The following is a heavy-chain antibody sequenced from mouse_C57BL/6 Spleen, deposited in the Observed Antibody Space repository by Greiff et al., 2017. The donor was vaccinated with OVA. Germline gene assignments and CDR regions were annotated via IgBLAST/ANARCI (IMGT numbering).Heavy chain of an antibody. J-gene: IGHJ3*01. CDR1: GYTFTDYE. D-gene: IGHD2-5*01. CDR2: IDPETGGT. V-gene: IGHV1-15*01. Sequence: VQLQQSGAELVRPGASVTLSCKASGYTFTDYEMHWVKQTPVHGLEWIGAIDPETGGTAYNQKFKGKAILTADKSSSTAYMELRSLTSEDSAVYYCARPYSNYFFAYWGQGTLVTVSA. CDR3: ARPYSNYFFAY.